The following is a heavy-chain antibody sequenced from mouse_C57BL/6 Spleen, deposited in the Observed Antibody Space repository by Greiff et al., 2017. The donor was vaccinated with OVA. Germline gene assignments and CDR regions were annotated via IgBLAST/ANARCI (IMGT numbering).Heavy chain of an antibody. CDR1: GYSITSGYY. J-gene: IGHJ3*01. V-gene: IGHV3-6*01. CDR3: ATGTWFAY. D-gene: IGHD4-1*01. Sequence: DVHLVESGPGLVKPSQSLSLTCSVTGYSITSGYYWNWIRQFPGNKLEWMGYISYDGSNNYNPSLKNRISITRDTSKNQFFLKLNSVTTEDTATYYCATGTWFAYWGQGTLVTVSA. CDR2: ISYDGSN.